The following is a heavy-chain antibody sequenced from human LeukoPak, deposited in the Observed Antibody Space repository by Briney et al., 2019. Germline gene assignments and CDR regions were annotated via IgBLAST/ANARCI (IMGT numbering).Heavy chain of an antibody. J-gene: IGHJ5*02. CDR1: GGSISSYY. CDR3: ARVSGYYFNWFDP. V-gene: IGHV4-59*08. CDR2: VYYSGST. Sequence: SETLSLTCTVSGGSISSYYWSWIRQPPGKGLDWLGYVYYSGSTNYNPSLKSRVTISVDTSKNQFSLKLSSVTAADTAVYYCARVSGYYFNWFDPWGQGTLVTVSS. D-gene: IGHD3-3*01.